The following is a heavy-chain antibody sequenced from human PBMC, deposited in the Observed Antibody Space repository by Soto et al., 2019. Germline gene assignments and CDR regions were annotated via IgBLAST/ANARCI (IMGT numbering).Heavy chain of an antibody. CDR1: GYSFTSYW. V-gene: IGHV5-51*01. CDR3: ARGFCSANSRHRNFDY. J-gene: IGHJ4*02. D-gene: IGHD2-15*01. Sequence: HGESLKISCKGSGYSFTSYWIGWVRQMPGKGLEWMGIIYPGDSDTRYSPSFQGQVTISADKSISTAYLQWTSLKASDTAMYYCARGFCSANSRHRNFDYWGQGTLVMVSS. CDR2: IYPGDSDT.